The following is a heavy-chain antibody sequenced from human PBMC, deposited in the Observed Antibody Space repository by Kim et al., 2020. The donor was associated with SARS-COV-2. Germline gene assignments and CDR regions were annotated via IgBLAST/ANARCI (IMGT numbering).Heavy chain of an antibody. CDR2: IYTSGST. V-gene: IGHV4-4*07. J-gene: IGHJ4*02. Sequence: SETLSLTCTVSGGSISSYYWSWIRQPAGKGLEWIGRIYTSGSTNYNPSLKSRVTMSVDTSKNQFSLKLSSVTAADTAVYYCARDMRAPGAVAGYFDYWGQGTLVTVSS. D-gene: IGHD6-19*01. CDR1: GGSISSYY. CDR3: ARDMRAPGAVAGYFDY.